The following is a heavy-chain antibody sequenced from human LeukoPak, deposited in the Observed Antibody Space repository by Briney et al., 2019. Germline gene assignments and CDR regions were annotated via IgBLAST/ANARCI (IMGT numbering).Heavy chain of an antibody. CDR2: IWSDGTNR. Sequence: GGSLRLSCAASGFIFSHHGMHWVRQAPGKGLKWVAVIWSDGTNRFYVDSVKGRFTISRDNSQSTVFLQMNSLRVNDTAIYYCARDAQRGFDYSNSLKYWGHGTLVTVSS. CDR3: ARDAQRGFDYSNSLKY. CDR1: GFIFSHHG. V-gene: IGHV3-33*01. J-gene: IGHJ4*01. D-gene: IGHD4-11*01.